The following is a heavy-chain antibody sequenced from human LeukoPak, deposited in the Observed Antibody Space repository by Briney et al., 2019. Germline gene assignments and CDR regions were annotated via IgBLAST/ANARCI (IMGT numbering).Heavy chain of an antibody. Sequence: ASVKVSCKASGYTITGYYMHWVRQAPGQGLEWMAWVNPYSGTTHYPQNFQGRVTMTRDTSISTAYMELSRLTSDDTAVYYCARQYCSSGSCYGSPSSFDPWGQGTLVTVSS. CDR2: VNPYSGTT. D-gene: IGHD2-2*01. V-gene: IGHV1-2*02. CDR1: GYTITGYY. CDR3: ARQYCSSGSCYGSPSSFDP. J-gene: IGHJ5*02.